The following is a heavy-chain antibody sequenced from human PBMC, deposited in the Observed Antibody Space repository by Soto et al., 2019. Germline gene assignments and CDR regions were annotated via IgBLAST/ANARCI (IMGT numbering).Heavy chain of an antibody. Sequence: GESLRLSCAASGCTFSNAWMSWGRKAPGTGLEWVGRIKSKTDGGTTDYAAPVKGRFTISRDHSKNTPYLQMNSLKTEDTAVYYCTTISHDFWSGQSGPDYWGQGTLVTVSS. CDR2: IKSKTDGGTT. V-gene: IGHV3-15*01. CDR1: GCTFSNAW. CDR3: TTISHDFWSGQSGPDY. J-gene: IGHJ4*02. D-gene: IGHD3-3*01.